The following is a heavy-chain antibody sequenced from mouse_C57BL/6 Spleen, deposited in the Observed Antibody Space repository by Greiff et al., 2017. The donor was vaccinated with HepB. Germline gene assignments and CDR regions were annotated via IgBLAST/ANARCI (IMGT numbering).Heavy chain of an antibody. J-gene: IGHJ2*01. D-gene: IGHD2-3*01. CDR2: ISYDGSN. CDR3: ARERGYYSFDY. Sequence: VQLQQSGPGLVKPSQSLSLTCSVTGYSITSGYYWNWIRQFPGNKLEWMGYISYDGSNNYNPSLKNRISITRDTSKNQFFLKLNSVTTEDTATYYCARERGYYSFDYWGQGTTLTVSS. CDR1: GYSITSGYY. V-gene: IGHV3-6*01.